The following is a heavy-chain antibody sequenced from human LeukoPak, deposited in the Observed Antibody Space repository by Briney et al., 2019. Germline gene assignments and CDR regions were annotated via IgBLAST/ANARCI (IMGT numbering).Heavy chain of an antibody. D-gene: IGHD3-10*02. J-gene: IGHJ5*02. CDR1: GYTFSNYG. CDR3: ARRATRFGELTDWLDP. V-gene: IGHV1-18*01. CDR2: ISAYNGNT. Sequence: GASVKVSCKASGYTFSNYGVSWVRQAPGRGLEWLGWISAYNGNTNYAQKFQGRVTMTRDTSTSTAYMEVTSLRSDDTAVYYCARRATRFGELTDWLDPWGQGTLVTVSS.